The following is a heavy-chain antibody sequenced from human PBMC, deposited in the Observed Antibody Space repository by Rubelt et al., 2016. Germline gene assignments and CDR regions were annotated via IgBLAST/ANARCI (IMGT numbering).Heavy chain of an antibody. CDR2: INHSGST. CDR3: ARGSRLRRTHYYGSGSYLFDY. Sequence: QVQLQQWGAGLLKPSETLSLTCAVYGGSFSGYYWSWIRQPPGKGLEWIGEINHSGSTNYNPSLKSRVTISVDTSKNQFSLKLSSVTAADTAVYYCARGSRLRRTHYYGSGSYLFDYWGQGTLVTVSS. CDR1: GGSFSGYY. J-gene: IGHJ4*02. D-gene: IGHD3-10*01. V-gene: IGHV4-34*01.